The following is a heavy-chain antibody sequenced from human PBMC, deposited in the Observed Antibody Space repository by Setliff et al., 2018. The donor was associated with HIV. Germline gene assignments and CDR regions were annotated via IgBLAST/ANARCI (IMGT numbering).Heavy chain of an antibody. D-gene: IGHD1-26*01. CDR2: ITGDSSRI. J-gene: IGHJ4*02. V-gene: IGHV3-11*06. CDR1: GGSLTGYF. CDR3: AREASGSYYHLVY. Sequence: LSLTCAVYGGSLTGYFWTWIRQAPGKGLEWISYITGDSSRITYADSVKGRFTVSRDNAKNTLYLQMNSLRAEDTAVYFCAREASGSYYHLVYWGQGTLVTVSS.